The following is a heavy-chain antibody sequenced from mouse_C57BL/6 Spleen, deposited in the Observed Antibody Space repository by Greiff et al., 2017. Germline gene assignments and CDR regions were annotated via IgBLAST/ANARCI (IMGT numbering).Heavy chain of an antibody. V-gene: IGHV1-85*01. CDR1: GYTFTSYD. CDR3: ARRGMITFDY. Sequence: QVHVKQSGPELVKPGASVKLSCKASGYTFTSYDINWVKQRPGPGLEWIGWIYPRDGSTKYNEKFKGKATLTVDTSSSTAYMELHSLASEDSAVYFCARRGMITFDYWGQGTTLTVSS. D-gene: IGHD2-4*01. CDR2: IYPRDGST. J-gene: IGHJ2*01.